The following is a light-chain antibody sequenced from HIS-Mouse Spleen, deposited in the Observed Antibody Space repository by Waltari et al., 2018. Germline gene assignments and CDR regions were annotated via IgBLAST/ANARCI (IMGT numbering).Light chain of an antibody. J-gene: IGLJ3*02. V-gene: IGLV3-10*01. Sequence: SYELTQPPSVSVSPGQTARITCSGDALPKKYAYWYQQNSGQAPVLVSYEGSKRPPGLPERFSGSSSGTMATLTISGAQVEDEADYYCYSTDSSGNHRVFGGGTQLTVL. CDR3: YSTDSSGNHRV. CDR2: EGS. CDR1: ALPKKY.